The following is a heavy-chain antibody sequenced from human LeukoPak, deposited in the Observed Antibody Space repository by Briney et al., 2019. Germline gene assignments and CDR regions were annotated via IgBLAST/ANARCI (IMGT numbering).Heavy chain of an antibody. J-gene: IGHJ1*01. Sequence: PPETLSLTCAVYGGSFSGYYWSWIRQPPGKGLEWIGEINHSGSTNYNPSLKSRVTISVDTPKNQFSLRLSSVTAADTAVYYCARAVAGKKYFQHWGQGTLVTVSS. D-gene: IGHD6-19*01. CDR1: GGSFSGYY. V-gene: IGHV4-34*01. CDR2: INHSGST. CDR3: ARAVAGKKYFQH.